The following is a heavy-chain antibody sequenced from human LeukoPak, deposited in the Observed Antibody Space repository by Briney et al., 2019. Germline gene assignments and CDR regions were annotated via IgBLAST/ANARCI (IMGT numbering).Heavy chain of an antibody. J-gene: IGHJ4*02. D-gene: IGHD3-10*01. CDR3: ARHSGSGSYFTFFDY. V-gene: IGHV4-59*01. CDR2: IYYCGCT. CDR1: GCPISSYY. Sequence: RTSETLSLTCTVSGCPISSYYWSWIRQPPGKGLEWVGYIYYCGCTNYNPALKSRVAISVDTSKNHFSLKLNSVTAADTAVYYCARHSGSGSYFTFFDYWGQGTLVTVSS.